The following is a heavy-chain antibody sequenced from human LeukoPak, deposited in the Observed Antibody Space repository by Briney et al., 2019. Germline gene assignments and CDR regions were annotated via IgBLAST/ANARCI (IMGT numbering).Heavy chain of an antibody. CDR2: IYNDGRT. Sequence: GGSLRLSCAASGFIVNNKYMTWVRQAPGKGLEWVSLIYNDGRTYYADSVKGRCTISRDNSKNTLYLQMNSLRAEDTAVYYCAKSSPPPLRYWGQGTLVTVSS. J-gene: IGHJ4*02. V-gene: IGHV3-53*01. CDR3: AKSSPPPLRY. CDR1: GFIVNNKY.